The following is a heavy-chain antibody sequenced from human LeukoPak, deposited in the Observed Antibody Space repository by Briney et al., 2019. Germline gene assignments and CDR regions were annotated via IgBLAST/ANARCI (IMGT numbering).Heavy chain of an antibody. D-gene: IGHD3-3*01. CDR2: IYYSGST. V-gene: IGHV4-59*01. CDR1: GGSISSYY. CDR3: ARWGGGYYDFWSGVNWFDP. Sequence: SETLSLTCTVSGGSISSYYWSWLRQPPGKGLEWIGYIYYSGSTNYNPSLKSRVTISVDTSKNQFSLKLSSVTAADTAVYYCARWGGGYYDFWSGVNWFDPWGQGTLVTVSS. J-gene: IGHJ5*02.